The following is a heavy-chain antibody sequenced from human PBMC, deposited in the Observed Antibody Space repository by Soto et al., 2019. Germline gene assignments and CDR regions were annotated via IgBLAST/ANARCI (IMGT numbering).Heavy chain of an antibody. Sequence: PGGSLRLSCAASGVTFSNAWMNWVRQAPGKGLEWVGRIKSKTDGGTTDYAAPVKGRFTISRDDSKNTLYLQMNSLKTEDTAVYYCAKDRSGSYSYGMDVWGQGTTVTVSS. D-gene: IGHD1-26*01. CDR2: IKSKTDGGTT. V-gene: IGHV3-15*07. CDR3: AKDRSGSYSYGMDV. CDR1: GVTFSNAW. J-gene: IGHJ6*02.